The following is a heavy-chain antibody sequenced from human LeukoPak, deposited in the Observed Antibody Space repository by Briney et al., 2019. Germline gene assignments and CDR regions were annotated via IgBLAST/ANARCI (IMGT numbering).Heavy chain of an antibody. CDR2: ISGSGGST. V-gene: IGHV3-23*01. CDR3: AKEGNRAGTFE. CDR1: GFTFSSFS. Sequence: GGSLRLSCAASGFTFSSFSMNWVRQAPGKGLEWVSVISGSGGSTFYADSVKGRFTISRDNSKNTLYLQMNSLRAEDTAVYYCAKEGNRAGTFEWGQGTLVTVSS. D-gene: IGHD1-7*01. J-gene: IGHJ4*02.